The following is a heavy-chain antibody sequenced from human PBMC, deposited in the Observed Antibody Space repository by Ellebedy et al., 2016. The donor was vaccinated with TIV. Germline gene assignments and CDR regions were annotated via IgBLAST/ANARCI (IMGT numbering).Heavy chain of an antibody. J-gene: IGHJ4*02. CDR1: DGSIISSSYF. Sequence: MPSETLSLTCTVSDGSIISSSYFWGWIRQPPGKGLEWIGSIYYSGSTHSNPSLKSRVTISVDTSKNQFSLKLRSVTAADTAVYYCARARGQYLYGSGSYFTNWGQGEMVTVSS. CDR3: ARARGQYLYGSGSYFTN. CDR2: IYYSGST. D-gene: IGHD3-10*01. V-gene: IGHV4-39*07.